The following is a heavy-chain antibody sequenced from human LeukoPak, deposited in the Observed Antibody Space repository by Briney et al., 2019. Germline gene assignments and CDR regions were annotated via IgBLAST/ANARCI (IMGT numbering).Heavy chain of an antibody. J-gene: IGHJ5*02. CDR2: ISAYNGNT. V-gene: IGHV1-18*01. D-gene: IGHD1-26*01. CDR1: GYTFTSYG. Sequence: GASVNVSCKASGYTFTSYGISWVRQAPGQGLEWMGWISAYNGNTNYAQKLQGRVTMTTDTSTSTAYMELRSLRSDDTAVYYCARDQGGGQNYNWFDPWGQGTLVTVSS. CDR3: ARDQGGGQNYNWFDP.